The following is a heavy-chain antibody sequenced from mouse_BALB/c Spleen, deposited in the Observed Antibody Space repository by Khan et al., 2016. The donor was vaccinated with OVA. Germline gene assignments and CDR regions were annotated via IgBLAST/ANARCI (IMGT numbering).Heavy chain of an antibody. CDR2: ISYSGST. J-gene: IGHJ3*01. D-gene: IGHD2-4*01. V-gene: IGHV3-8*02. Sequence: EVQLVESGPSLVKPSQTLSLTCSVTGDSITSGYWNWIRKFPGNKLEYMGYISYSGSTYYNPSLKSRISIMRDTSKNQYYLQLNSVTTEDTATYYCARYDYDYDGAFAYWGQGTLVTVSA. CDR3: ARYDYDYDGAFAY. CDR1: GDSITSGY.